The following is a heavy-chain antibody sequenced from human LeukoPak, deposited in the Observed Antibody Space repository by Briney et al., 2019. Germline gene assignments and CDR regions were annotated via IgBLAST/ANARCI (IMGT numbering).Heavy chain of an antibody. J-gene: IGHJ4*02. CDR2: IYSSGSA. CDR3: ARFKSSGWYYFDY. Sequence: SETLSLTCLVSGDSVSRTSYYYWSWIRQPPGKGLEWIGNIYSSGSANYNPSLKSRVTMSVDTSNNQFSLKLSSVTAADSAVYYCARFKSSGWYYFDYWGQGTLVTVSS. CDR1: GDSVSRTSYYY. V-gene: IGHV4-61*01. D-gene: IGHD6-19*01.